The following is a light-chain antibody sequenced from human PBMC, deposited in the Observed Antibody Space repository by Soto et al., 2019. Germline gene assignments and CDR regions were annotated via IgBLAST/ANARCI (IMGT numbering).Light chain of an antibody. J-gene: IGKJ4*01. CDR1: QSVNSN. CDR3: QQYNNWPHT. CDR2: GPS. V-gene: IGKV3-15*01. Sequence: EIVMTQSPATLSVSPGERATLSCRASQSVNSNLAWFQQKPGQAPRLLIYGPSTRATGIPARFSGRGSRREFTLTISSLQSEDFAVYYCQQYNNWPHTFGGGTKVEIK.